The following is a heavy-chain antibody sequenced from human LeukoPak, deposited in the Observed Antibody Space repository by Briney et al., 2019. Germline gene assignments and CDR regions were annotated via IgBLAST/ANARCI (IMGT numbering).Heavy chain of an antibody. CDR2: IYYSGST. CDR1: GGSFSSSNYY. V-gene: IGHV4-39*01. Sequence: PSETLSLTCTVSGGSFSSSNYYWGWIRQPPGKGLEWLVSIYYSGSTYYNPSLKSRATISVDTSKNQFSLKLSSVTAADTAVYYCARVYGSGSYYNGYYYYYMDVWGKGTTVTISS. CDR3: ARVYGSGSYYNGYYYYYMDV. D-gene: IGHD3-10*01. J-gene: IGHJ6*03.